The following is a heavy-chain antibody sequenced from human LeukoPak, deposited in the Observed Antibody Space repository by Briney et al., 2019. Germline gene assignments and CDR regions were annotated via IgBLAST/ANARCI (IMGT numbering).Heavy chain of an antibody. J-gene: IGHJ4*02. CDR3: TTDTRREHYGFWSGYYLWYFDY. D-gene: IGHD3-3*01. V-gene: IGHV3-15*01. Sequence: GGSLRLSCAASGFTFSNAWMSWVRQAPGKGLEWVGRIKSKTDGGTTDYAAPVKGRFTISRDDSKNTLYLQMNSLKTVDTAVYYCTTDTRREHYGFWSGYYLWYFDYWGQGTLVTVSS. CDR2: IKSKTDGGTT. CDR1: GFTFSNAW.